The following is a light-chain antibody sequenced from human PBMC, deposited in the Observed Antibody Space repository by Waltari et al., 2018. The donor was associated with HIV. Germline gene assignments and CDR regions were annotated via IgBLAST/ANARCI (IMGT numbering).Light chain of an antibody. V-gene: IGLV1-51*01. CDR2: DKD. CDR1: SSNIGHIY. CDR3: GTWDSRLSAFV. J-gene: IGLJ1*01. Sequence: QSVLTQPPSVSAAPGQTVTISCSRSSSNIGHIYVSWYQQLPGTAPKLLIYDKDKRPSGIPDRFSGCKSGTSATLGITGLQTGDEADYSCGTWDSRLSAFVFGTVTKVTVL.